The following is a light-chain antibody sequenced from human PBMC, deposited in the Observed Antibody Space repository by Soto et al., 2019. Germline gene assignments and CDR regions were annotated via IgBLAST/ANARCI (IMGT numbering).Light chain of an antibody. V-gene: IGKV3-20*01. CDR3: QQYGSSRT. CDR2: GAS. J-gene: IGKJ1*01. CDR1: QSVSSSY. Sequence: EIVLTQSPGTLSLSPGERATLSCRASQSVSSSYLAWYQQKPGQAPRLLIYGASSRATGIPDRFSGSGSGTDFTFTISRLEPEEFAVYYCQQYGSSRTFGQGTKVEIK.